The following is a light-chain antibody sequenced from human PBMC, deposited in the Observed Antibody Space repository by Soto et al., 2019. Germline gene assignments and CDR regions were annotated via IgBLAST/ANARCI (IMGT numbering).Light chain of an antibody. CDR3: QQSFSPHIA. CDR1: RSIGNN. V-gene: IGKV1-39*01. J-gene: IGKJ5*01. CDR2: AAS. Sequence: EIQVPQSPTSLSASVGERITITCRASRSIGNNLNWYQQRPGKAPQLLIYAASSLQSGVPSRFSGSSSGTDFTLTINGLQPEDFATYYGQQSFSPHIACGQVKRL.